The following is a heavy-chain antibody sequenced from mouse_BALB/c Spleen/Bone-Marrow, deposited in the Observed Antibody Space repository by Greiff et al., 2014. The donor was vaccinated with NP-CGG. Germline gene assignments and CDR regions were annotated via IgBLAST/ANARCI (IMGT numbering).Heavy chain of an antibody. V-gene: IGHV5-6-4*01. D-gene: IGHD2-4*01. Sequence: EVKLMESGGGLVKPGGSLKLSCAASGFTFSSYSISWVRQTPEKRLEWVATISSGGHYTYYPDSVKGRFTISRDNAKNTLYLQMSSLKSEDTAMYYCSKDGGYDYSYYFDYWGQGTTLTVSS. CDR1: GFTFSSYS. J-gene: IGHJ2*01. CDR3: SKDGGYDYSYYFDY. CDR2: ISSGGHYT.